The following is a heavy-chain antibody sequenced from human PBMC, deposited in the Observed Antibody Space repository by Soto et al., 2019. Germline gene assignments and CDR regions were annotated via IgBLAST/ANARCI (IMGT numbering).Heavy chain of an antibody. V-gene: IGHV4-31*03. CDR2: IYYSGST. Sequence: QVQLQESGPGLVKPSQTLSLTCTVSGGSISSGGYYWSWIRQHPGKGLEWIGYIYYSGSTYYNPSLKSRVTISGDTSKNQFSLKLSSVTAADTAVYYCARELRVGEDYYGMDVWGQGTTVTVSS. J-gene: IGHJ6*02. CDR3: ARELRVGEDYYGMDV. D-gene: IGHD3-10*01. CDR1: GGSISSGGYY.